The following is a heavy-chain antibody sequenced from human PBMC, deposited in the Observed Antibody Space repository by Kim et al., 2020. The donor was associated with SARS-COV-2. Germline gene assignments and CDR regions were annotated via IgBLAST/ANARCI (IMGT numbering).Heavy chain of an antibody. D-gene: IGHD3-16*01. CDR1: GFTLSSCS. J-gene: IGHJ3*02. Sequence: GGSLRLSCAASGFTLSSCSMHWVRQAPGKGLEWVGLTWYDGTNEKYADSVRGRFTISRDNSKNTLYLEMNSLRAEDTAVYYCTRGGRGHRVFYEFDIWG. CDR3: TRGGRGHRVFYEFDI. CDR2: TWYDGTNE. V-gene: IGHV3-33*01.